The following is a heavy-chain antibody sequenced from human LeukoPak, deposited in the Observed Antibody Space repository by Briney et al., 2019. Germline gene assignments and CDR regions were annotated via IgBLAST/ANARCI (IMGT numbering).Heavy chain of an antibody. CDR3: ARDYRSPVAGRGDWFDP. V-gene: IGHV4-61*02. Sequence: PSQTLSLTCTVSGGSISSGNYYWSWVRQPAGKGLEWIGRIYTSGSTNYNPSLKSRVTISIDTSKSQFSLNLSSVTAADTAVYYCARDYRSPVAGRGDWFDPWGQGTLVTVSS. CDR1: GGSISSGNYY. D-gene: IGHD6-19*01. J-gene: IGHJ5*02. CDR2: IYTSGST.